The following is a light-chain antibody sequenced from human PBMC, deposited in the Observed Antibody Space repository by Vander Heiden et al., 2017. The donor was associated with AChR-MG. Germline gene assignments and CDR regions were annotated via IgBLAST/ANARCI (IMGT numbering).Light chain of an antibody. Sequence: QSVLTQPPSASGTPGPRVTISCSGSSSNIGSNTVKWYQQLPGTAPKLLIYINNQRPSGVPDRFSGSKSGTSASLAISGLQSEDEADYYCAAWDDSLNGWVFGGGTKLTVL. CDR1: SSNIGSNT. J-gene: IGLJ3*02. V-gene: IGLV1-44*01. CDR3: AAWDDSLNGWV. CDR2: INN.